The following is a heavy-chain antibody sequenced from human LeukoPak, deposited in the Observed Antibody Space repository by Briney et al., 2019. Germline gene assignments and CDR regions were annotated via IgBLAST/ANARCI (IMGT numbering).Heavy chain of an antibody. CDR1: GGSISSSSYY. CDR3: ARGSITMVRGVDKGNGGFDY. V-gene: IGHV4-39*07. J-gene: IGHJ4*02. D-gene: IGHD3-10*01. CDR2: IYYSGST. Sequence: PSETLSLTCTVSGGSISSSSYYWGWIRQPPGKGLEWIGSIYYSGSTYYNPSLKSRVTISVDTSKNQFSLKLSSVTAADTAVYYCARGSITMVRGVDKGNGGFDYWGQGTLVTVSS.